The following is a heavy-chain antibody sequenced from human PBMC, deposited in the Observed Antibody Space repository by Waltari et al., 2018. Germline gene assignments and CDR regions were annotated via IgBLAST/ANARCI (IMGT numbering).Heavy chain of an antibody. CDR1: GGSISRGGYS. CDR2: IYHSGST. D-gene: IGHD3-3*01. Sequence: QLQLQESGSGLVKPSQTLSLTCAVSGGSISRGGYSWSWIRQPPGKGLEWIGYIYHSGSTYYNPSLKSRVTISVDRSKNQFSLKLSSVTAADTAVYYCARGGYYDFWSGYRHFDYWGQGTLVTVSS. CDR3: ARGGYYDFWSGYRHFDY. J-gene: IGHJ4*02. V-gene: IGHV4-30-2*01.